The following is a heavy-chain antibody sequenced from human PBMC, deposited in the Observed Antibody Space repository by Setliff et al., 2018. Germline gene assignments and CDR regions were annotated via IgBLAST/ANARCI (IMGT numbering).Heavy chain of an antibody. Sequence: PSETLSLTCSVSDDSISSRRYYWGWFRQPAGKELEWIGQIYTSWSTNYNPSLKSRVTISLDTSKNQFSLKLRSVTAADTAVYYCAKEWGYCNSASCHRPFDSWGQGTLVTVSS. CDR1: DDSISSRRYY. J-gene: IGHJ4*02. D-gene: IGHD2-2*02. CDR3: AKEWGYCNSASCHRPFDS. CDR2: IYTSWST. V-gene: IGHV4-61*09.